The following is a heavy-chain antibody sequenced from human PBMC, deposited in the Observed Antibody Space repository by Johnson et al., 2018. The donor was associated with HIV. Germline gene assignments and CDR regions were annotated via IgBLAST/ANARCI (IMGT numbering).Heavy chain of an antibody. CDR2: IRYDGSNK. CDR3: AKSTQASIVRESGPYGAFDI. D-gene: IGHD3-10*01. Sequence: QVQLVESGGGVVQPGRSLRLSCAASGFTFSSYGMHWVRQAPGKGLEWVSFIRYDGSNKYYADSVKGRFTISRDNSKNMLYLEMNGLRPEDTALYYCAKSTQASIVRESGPYGAFDIWGLGTMVTVSS. CDR1: GFTFSSYG. V-gene: IGHV3-30*02. J-gene: IGHJ3*02.